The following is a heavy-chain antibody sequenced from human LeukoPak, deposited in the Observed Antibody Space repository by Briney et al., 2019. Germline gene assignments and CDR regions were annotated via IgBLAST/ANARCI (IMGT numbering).Heavy chain of an antibody. V-gene: IGHV3-48*01. CDR3: TSVRSGTYYFFVS. CDR1: GFTLNTFS. Sequence: SGRSLRLSCAAAGFTLNTFSMSCVRQAPGKGLEWVAYISSGSTVIYYANSMKGRFTNSRDNAKNSLFLPMNSLRADDTAIRYCTSVRSGTYYFFVSCGQGTLVTVSS. D-gene: IGHD1-26*01. CDR2: ISSGSTVI. J-gene: IGHJ4*02.